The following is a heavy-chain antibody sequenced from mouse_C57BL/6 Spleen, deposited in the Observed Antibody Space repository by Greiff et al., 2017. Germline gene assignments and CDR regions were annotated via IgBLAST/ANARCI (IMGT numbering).Heavy chain of an antibody. D-gene: IGHD6-1*01. J-gene: IGHJ4*01. Sequence: VQLQPSGPELVKPGASVKISCKASGYAFSSSWMNWVKQRPGQGLEWIGRIYPGDGDTNYNGKFKGKATLTAAQSSSTAYMQLSSLTSEDSAVYFCALGSKGDYYYAMDYWGQGTSVTVSS. CDR3: ALGSKGDYYYAMDY. CDR2: IYPGDGDT. CDR1: GYAFSSSW. V-gene: IGHV1-82*01.